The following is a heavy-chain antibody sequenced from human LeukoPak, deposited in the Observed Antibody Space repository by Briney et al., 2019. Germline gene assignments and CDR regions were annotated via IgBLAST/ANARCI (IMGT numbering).Heavy chain of an antibody. D-gene: IGHD3-16*01. CDR2: IYYSGST. CDR1: GGSISSGDYY. Sequence: SQTLSLTCTVSGGSISSGDYYWSWIRQPPGKGLEWIGYIYYSGSTYYNPSLKSRVTISVDTSKNQFSLKLSSVTAADTAVYYCARAHYPLGELPSHLSFDYWGQGTLVTVSS. V-gene: IGHV4-30-4*01. CDR3: ARAHYPLGELPSHLSFDY. J-gene: IGHJ4*02.